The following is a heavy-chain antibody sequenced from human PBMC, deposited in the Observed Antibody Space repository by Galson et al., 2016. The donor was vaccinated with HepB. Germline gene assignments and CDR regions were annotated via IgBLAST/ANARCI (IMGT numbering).Heavy chain of an antibody. D-gene: IGHD5-18*01. CDR3: AQARRYNHDAFDI. J-gene: IGHJ3*02. V-gene: IGHV3-74*01. CDR1: GFTFNNYW. Sequence: SLRLSCAASGFTFNNYWINWVRQAPGKGLVWVSHSNSDGSSTTYADSVKGRFTISRDNSKNTLYLQMNSLRAEDTAVYYCAQARRYNHDAFDIWGQGTMVTVSS. CDR2: SNSDGSST.